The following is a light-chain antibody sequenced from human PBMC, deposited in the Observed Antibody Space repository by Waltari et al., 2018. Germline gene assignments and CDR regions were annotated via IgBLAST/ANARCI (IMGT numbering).Light chain of an antibody. CDR3: CSYAGSFDLV. V-gene: IGLV2-11*01. CDR1: YRNIGRFDF. CDR2: DVR. J-gene: IGLJ2*01. Sequence: QSALAQPPSVSGSPGQSVTFSCAGAYRNIGRFDFVSWYQQHPGKVPKLLIYDVRKRPSGVSARFSGSKAGNTASLTISGLQAEDEADYYCCSYAGSFDLVFGGGTKLTVL.